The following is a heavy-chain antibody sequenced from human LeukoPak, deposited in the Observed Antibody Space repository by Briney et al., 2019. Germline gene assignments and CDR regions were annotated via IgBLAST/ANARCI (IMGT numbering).Heavy chain of an antibody. Sequence: PGGSLRLSCAASGFTFSSYWMSWVRQAPGKGLECVANIKQDGSEKYYVDSVKGRFTISRDNAKNSLYLQMNSLRAEDTAVYYCARAGRWWPNWFDPWGQGTLVTVSS. CDR2: IKQDGSEK. V-gene: IGHV3-7*03. CDR3: ARAGRWWPNWFDP. J-gene: IGHJ5*02. D-gene: IGHD2-8*02. CDR1: GFTFSSYW.